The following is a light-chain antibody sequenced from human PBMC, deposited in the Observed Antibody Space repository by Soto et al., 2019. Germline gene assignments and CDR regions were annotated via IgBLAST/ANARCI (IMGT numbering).Light chain of an antibody. CDR2: AAS. J-gene: IGKJ4*01. CDR1: QSTTTW. Sequence: DIQMTQSPSTVSAYVGDSVTITCRASQSTTTWLAWYQQRPGKAPKLLIYAASSLQSGVPSRFSGSGSGTDFSLAISSLQPEDFATYYCQQTYSFPLTFGGGTKVDIK. V-gene: IGKV1-12*01. CDR3: QQTYSFPLT.